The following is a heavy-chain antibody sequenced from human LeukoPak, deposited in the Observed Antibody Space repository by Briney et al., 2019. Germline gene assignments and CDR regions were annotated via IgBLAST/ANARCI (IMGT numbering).Heavy chain of an antibody. CDR2: ISSSSSYI. CDR1: GFTFSDYY. CDR3: ARDWGYYYYYGMDV. V-gene: IGHV3-21*01. D-gene: IGHD3-16*01. J-gene: IGHJ6*02. Sequence: PGGSLRLSCAASGFTFSDYYMSWVRQAPGKGLEWVSSISSSSSYIYYADSVKGRFTISRDNAKNSLYLQMNSLRAEDTAVYYCARDWGYYYYYGMDVWGQGTTVTVSS.